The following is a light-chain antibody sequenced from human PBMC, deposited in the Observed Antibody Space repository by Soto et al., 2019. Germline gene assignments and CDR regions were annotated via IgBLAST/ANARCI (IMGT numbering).Light chain of an antibody. CDR1: QGFSSS. J-gene: IGKJ1*01. CDR2: GAS. V-gene: IGKV3-15*01. Sequence: EIVMTQSPATLSVSPGERATLSCRASQGFSSSLAWYQHKPGQAPRLLIYGASTRATGIPARFSGSGSGTEFSLTISSLQSEDFALYYCQQYSEWPWTFGQGTKVDIK. CDR3: QQYSEWPWT.